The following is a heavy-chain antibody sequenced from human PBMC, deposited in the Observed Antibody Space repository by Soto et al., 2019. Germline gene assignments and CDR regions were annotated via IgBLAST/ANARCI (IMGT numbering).Heavy chain of an antibody. CDR1: GFSISSYY. D-gene: IGHD6-19*01. Sequence: PAETPSLTCTVSGFSISSYYWSWLRQPPGKGLEWIGYIYYNGSTNYNPSLKSRVTISVDTSKNQFSLKLSSVTAADTAVYYCARGDIAVAGLYYYYALDVWGQGTTVTVSS. V-gene: IGHV4-59*01. CDR2: IYYNGST. CDR3: ARGDIAVAGLYYYYALDV. J-gene: IGHJ6*02.